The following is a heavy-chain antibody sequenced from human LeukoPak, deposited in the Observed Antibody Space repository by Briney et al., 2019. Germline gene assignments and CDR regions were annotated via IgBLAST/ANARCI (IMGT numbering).Heavy chain of an antibody. Sequence: GGSLRLSCAVSGFTFSSYSMNWVRQAPGKGLEWVSSISSSSSSYIYSADSVKGRLTISRDNAKSSLYLQMNSLRVEDTAVYYCARDRWEDEYGDYAYWGQGTLVTVSS. CDR3: ARDRWEDEYGDYAY. CDR2: ISSSSSSYI. J-gene: IGHJ4*02. V-gene: IGHV3-21*01. CDR1: GFTFSSYS. D-gene: IGHD4-17*01.